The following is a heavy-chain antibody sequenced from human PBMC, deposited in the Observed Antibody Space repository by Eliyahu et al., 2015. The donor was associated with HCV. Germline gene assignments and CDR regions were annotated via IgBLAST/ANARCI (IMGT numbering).Heavy chain of an antibody. Sequence: QVQLVESGGGVVQPGRSLRLSCAASGFIFGNYGIXWVRQAPGKGLEWVAFSSSDGSEGYYADSVKGRFTISRDNSKNTLFLQMNSLRAEDTAVYYCAKGYNILATRTAGHHWGQGTLVTVSS. CDR3: AKGYNILATRTAGHH. CDR1: GFIFGNYG. J-gene: IGHJ5*02. V-gene: IGHV3-30*18. D-gene: IGHD5-12*01. CDR2: SSSDGSEG.